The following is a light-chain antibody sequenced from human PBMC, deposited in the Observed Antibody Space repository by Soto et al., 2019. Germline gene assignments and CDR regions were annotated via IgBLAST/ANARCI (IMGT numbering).Light chain of an antibody. CDR3: QLFGSSSYT. J-gene: IGKJ2*01. V-gene: IGKV3-20*01. CDR2: GAS. CDR1: QSISSSY. Sequence: EIVLTQSAGTLSLSPGERATLSCRASQSISSSYLAWYQHKPGQAPRLLIFGASSRATDIPDRFSGSGSGTDFTLTISRLEPEDVAVYYCQLFGSSSYTFGQGTKLEIK.